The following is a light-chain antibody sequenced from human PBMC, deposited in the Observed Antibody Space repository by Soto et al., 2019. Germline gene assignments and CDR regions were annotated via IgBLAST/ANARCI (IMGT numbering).Light chain of an antibody. CDR1: QSVSSNY. J-gene: IGKJ1*01. CDR3: QQYGSSPTWT. Sequence: EIVLTQSPGTLSLSPGERATLSCRASQSVSSNYLAWYQQKRGQGPRLLIYGASTRATGIPDRFSGSGSGTDFTLTITRLEPEDFAVYYCQQYGSSPTWTFGQGTKVEIK. V-gene: IGKV3-20*01. CDR2: GAS.